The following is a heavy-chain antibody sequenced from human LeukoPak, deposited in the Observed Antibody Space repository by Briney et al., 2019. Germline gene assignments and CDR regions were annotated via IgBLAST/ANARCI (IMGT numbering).Heavy chain of an antibody. CDR3: ARGLDDAFDF. V-gene: IGHV3-33*08. CDR2: IWYDGSNI. CDR1: GFTFSDYY. J-gene: IGHJ3*01. Sequence: GGSLRLSCAASGFTFSDYYMSWIRQAPGKGLEWVAVIWYDGSNIYYADSVKGRFTISRDNSKNTLYLQMNSLRAEDTAVYYCARGLDDAFDFWGQGTVVTVSS. D-gene: IGHD1-26*01.